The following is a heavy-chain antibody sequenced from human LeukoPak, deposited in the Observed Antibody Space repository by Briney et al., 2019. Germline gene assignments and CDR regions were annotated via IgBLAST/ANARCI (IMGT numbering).Heavy chain of an antibody. CDR1: GYTFTGYY. V-gene: IGHV1-2*02. CDR2: INPNSGGT. Sequence: ASVKVSCKASGYTFTGYYMHWVRQAPGQGLEWMGWINPNSGGTNYAQKFQGRVTMTRDTSISTAYMELGRLRSDDTAVYYCARDDSGSYLDAFDIWGQGTMVTVSS. D-gene: IGHD1-26*01. J-gene: IGHJ3*02. CDR3: ARDDSGSYLDAFDI.